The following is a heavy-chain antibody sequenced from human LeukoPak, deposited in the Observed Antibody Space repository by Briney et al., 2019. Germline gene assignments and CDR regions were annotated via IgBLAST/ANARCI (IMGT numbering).Heavy chain of an antibody. CDR2: IIHRGST. Sequence: SETLSLTCAVYGGSLSGYYWSWIRQPPGKGLEWIGEIIHRGSTNYNPSLKSRVTISVDTSKNQFSLKLSSVTAADTAVYYCARGRGTGVGARDAFDIWGQGTMVTVSS. CDR1: GGSLSGYY. J-gene: IGHJ3*02. CDR3: ARGRGTGVGARDAFDI. V-gene: IGHV4-34*01. D-gene: IGHD1-26*01.